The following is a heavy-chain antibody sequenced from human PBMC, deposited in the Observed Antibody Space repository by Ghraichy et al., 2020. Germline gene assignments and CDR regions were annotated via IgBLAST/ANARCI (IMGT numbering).Heavy chain of an antibody. Sequence: SETLSLTCAVSGGSISSYYWSWIRQPPGKGLEWVAYIYYSGSTNYNPSLKSRVTISVDTSKNQFSLKLSSVTAADTAVYYCARHGSSGYYFDYWGQGTLDTVSS. D-gene: IGHD6-13*01. CDR3: ARHGSSGYYFDY. CDR2: IYYSGST. V-gene: IGHV4-59*08. J-gene: IGHJ4*02. CDR1: GGSISSYY.